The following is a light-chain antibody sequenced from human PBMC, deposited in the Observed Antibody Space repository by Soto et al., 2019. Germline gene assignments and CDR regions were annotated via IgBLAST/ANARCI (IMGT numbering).Light chain of an antibody. CDR1: QSVSSY. CDR3: LQRVNTIT. V-gene: IGKV3-11*01. CDR2: DAS. J-gene: IGKJ5*01. Sequence: EIVLTQSPATLSLSPGERATLSCRASQSVSSYLAWYQQKPGQAPRLLIYDASNRATGIPARFSGSGSGTVFTLTISCLASKDFAISCCLQRVNTITFGQGTRLEIK.